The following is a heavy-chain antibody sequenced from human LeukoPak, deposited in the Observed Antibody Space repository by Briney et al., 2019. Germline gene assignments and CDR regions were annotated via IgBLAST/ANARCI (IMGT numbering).Heavy chain of an antibody. D-gene: IGHD3-16*02. J-gene: IGHJ4*02. CDR3: ARTRLGELSPYFDY. V-gene: IGHV4-34*01. Sequence: PPETLSLTCAVYGGSFSGYYWSWIRQPPGKGLEWIGEINHSGSTNYNPSLKSRVTISVDTSKNQFSLKLSSVTAADTAVYYCARTRLGELSPYFDYWGQGTLVTVSS. CDR2: INHSGST. CDR1: GGSFSGYY.